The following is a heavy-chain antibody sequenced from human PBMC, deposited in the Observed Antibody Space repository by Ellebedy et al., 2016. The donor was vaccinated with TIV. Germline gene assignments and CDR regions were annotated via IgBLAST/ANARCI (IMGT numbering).Heavy chain of an antibody. CDR3: ARDTLNWNGLDY. Sequence: GESLKISCAASGFSFSYYTMSWVRQAPGKGLEWVSSISRSSSHIYYADSVKGRFTISRDDAKNSLYLQMNSLRAEDTALFYCARDTLNWNGLDYWGQGTLVTVSS. D-gene: IGHD1-20*01. J-gene: IGHJ4*02. CDR2: ISRSSSHI. V-gene: IGHV3-21*01. CDR1: GFSFSYYT.